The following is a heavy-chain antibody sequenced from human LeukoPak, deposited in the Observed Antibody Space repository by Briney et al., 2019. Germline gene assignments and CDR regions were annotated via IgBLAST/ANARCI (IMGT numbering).Heavy chain of an antibody. CDR2: ISGSGGST. CDR3: ARGGPAAGRFDY. Sequence: GGSLRLSCAASGFTFSSYAMSWVRQAPGKGLEWVSAISGSGGSTYYADSVKGRFTTSRDNSKNTLYLQMNSLRAEDTAVYYCARGGPAAGRFDYWGQGTLVTVSS. D-gene: IGHD6-13*01. V-gene: IGHV3-23*01. J-gene: IGHJ4*02. CDR1: GFTFSSYA.